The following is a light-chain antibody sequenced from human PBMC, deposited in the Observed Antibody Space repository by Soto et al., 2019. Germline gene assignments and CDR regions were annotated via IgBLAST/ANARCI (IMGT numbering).Light chain of an antibody. J-gene: IGKJ4*02. Sequence: ITGRASQTISSWLAWYQQKPGKAPKLLIYKASTLKSGVPSRFIVTGTGTQMTLTIGSVQPDDLPSRYSRHYTKYSGAFAEGTKVDIK. CDR2: KAS. CDR1: QTISSW. V-gene: IGKV1-5*03. CDR3: RHYTKYSGA.